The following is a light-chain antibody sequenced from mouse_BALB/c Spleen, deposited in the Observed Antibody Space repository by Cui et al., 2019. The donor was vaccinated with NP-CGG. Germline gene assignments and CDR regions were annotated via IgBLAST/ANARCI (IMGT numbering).Light chain of an antibody. CDR2: GTN. V-gene: IGLV1*01. Sequence: QAVATQDSALTTSPGETVTLTCRSSTGAVTTSNYANWVQEKPDHLFTGLIGGTNNRAPGVPARFSGSLIGDKAVLTITGAQTEDEAIYFCALWYSNHWVFGGGTKLTVL. CDR1: TGAVTTSNY. CDR3: ALWYSNHWV. J-gene: IGLJ1*01.